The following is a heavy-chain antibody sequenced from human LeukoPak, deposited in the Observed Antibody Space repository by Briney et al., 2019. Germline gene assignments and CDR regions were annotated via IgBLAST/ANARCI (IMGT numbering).Heavy chain of an antibody. CDR1: GFTFSSCA. V-gene: IGHV3-23*01. J-gene: IGHJ5*02. CDR2: ISGSGGST. CDR3: APYYYGSGDNWFDP. Sequence: GRSLRLSCAASGFTFSSCAMSWVRQAPGKGLEWVSAISGSGGSTYYADSVKGRFTISRDNSKNTLYLQMNSLRAEDTAVYYCAPYYYGSGDNWFDPWGQGTLVTVSS. D-gene: IGHD3-10*01.